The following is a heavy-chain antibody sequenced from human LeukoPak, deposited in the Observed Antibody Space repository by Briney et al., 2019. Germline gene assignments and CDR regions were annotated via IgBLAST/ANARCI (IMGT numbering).Heavy chain of an antibody. D-gene: IGHD1-26*01. J-gene: IGHJ4*02. CDR1: GFTVSSNY. V-gene: IGHV3-53*01. CDR2: IYSGGST. CDR3: ARGLSGSYHYFDY. Sequence: GGSLRLSCAVSGFTVSSNYMSWVRQAPGKGLEWVSVIYSGGSTYYADSVKGRFTISRDNSKNTLYLQVNSLRAEGTAVYYCARGLSGSYHYFDYWGQGTLAIVSS.